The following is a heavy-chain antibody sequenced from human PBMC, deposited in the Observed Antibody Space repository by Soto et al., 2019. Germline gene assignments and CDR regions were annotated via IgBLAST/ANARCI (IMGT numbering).Heavy chain of an antibody. V-gene: IGHV3-15*01. CDR2: IKSKTDGGTT. D-gene: IGHD4-17*01. CDR1: GFTFSNAW. J-gene: IGHJ4*02. CDR3: TTVPPTYGDDYYFDY. Sequence: PGGSLRLSCATSGFTFSNAWMSWVRQAPGKGLEWVGRIKSKTDGGTTDYAAPVKGRFTISRDDSKNTLYLQMNSLKTEDTAVYYCTTVPPTYGDDYYFDYWGQGTLVTVSS.